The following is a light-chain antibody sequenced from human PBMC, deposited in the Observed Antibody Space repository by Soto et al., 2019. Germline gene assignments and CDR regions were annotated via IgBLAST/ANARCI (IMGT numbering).Light chain of an antibody. CDR2: DDN. V-gene: IGLV3-21*02. Sequence: SYELTQPPSVSVAPGQTARSTCEGNSIGGRSVYWHQQKPGQAHVVVIYDDNDRPAGITERFSASNAWNAVTLTISRVEDGDEADYYCQTWFGSSAHPGMFGGGTKLTVL. CDR3: QTWFGSSAHPGM. CDR1: SIGGRS. J-gene: IGLJ3*02.